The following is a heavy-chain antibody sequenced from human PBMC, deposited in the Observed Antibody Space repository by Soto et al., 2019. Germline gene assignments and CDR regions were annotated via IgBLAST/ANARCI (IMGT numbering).Heavy chain of an antibody. Sequence: PSETLSLTCAVYGGSFSGYYWSWIRQPPGKGLEWIGEINHSGSTNYNPSIKSRVTISVDTSKNQFSLKLSSVTAADTAVYYCSRAGLYSSGRATYYYYYYGMDVWGQGTTVTVSS. CDR3: SRAGLYSSGRATYYYYYYGMDV. CDR2: INHSGST. D-gene: IGHD6-19*01. V-gene: IGHV4-34*01. J-gene: IGHJ6*02. CDR1: GGSFSGYY.